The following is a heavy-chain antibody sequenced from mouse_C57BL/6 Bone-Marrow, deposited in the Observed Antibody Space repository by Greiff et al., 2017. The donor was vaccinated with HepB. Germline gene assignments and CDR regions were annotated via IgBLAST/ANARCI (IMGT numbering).Heavy chain of an antibody. Sequence: DVKLVESGGGLVKPGGSLKLSCAASGFTFSSYAMSWVRQTPEKRLEWVATISDGGSYTYYPDNVKGRFTISRDNAKNNLYLQMSHLKSEDTAMYYCARVGYGYDGDYWGQGTTLTVSS. CDR3: ARVGYGYDGDY. CDR1: GFTFSSYA. CDR2: ISDGGSYT. D-gene: IGHD2-2*01. V-gene: IGHV5-4*03. J-gene: IGHJ2*01.